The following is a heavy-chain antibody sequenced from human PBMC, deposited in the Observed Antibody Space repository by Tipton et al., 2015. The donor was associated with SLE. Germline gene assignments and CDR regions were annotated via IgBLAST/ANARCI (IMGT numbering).Heavy chain of an antibody. Sequence: GSLRLSCAASGFTFSSYWMSWVRQAPGKGLEWVAAIKPDGSETYFVDSVKGRFTISRDNAKSSLYLQMSNLRAEDTAVYYCLGAGAVCGQGTTVIVSS. V-gene: IGHV3-7*01. J-gene: IGHJ6*02. CDR1: GFTFSSYW. CDR3: LGAGAV. CDR2: IKPDGSET. D-gene: IGHD7-27*01.